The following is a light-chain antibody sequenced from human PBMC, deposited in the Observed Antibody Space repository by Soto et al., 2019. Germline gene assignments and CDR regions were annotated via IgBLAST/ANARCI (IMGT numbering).Light chain of an antibody. CDR1: QAIGSY. CDR2: VAS. J-gene: IGKJ4*01. CDR3: QQLSIDPLT. Sequence: IQLTQSPSFLSASVGDRVTITCRASQAIGSYLAWYQQKPGKAPKLLIYVASTCLSGDPSRFSGSGSWTDITLTIGSLQPEDFATYYCQQLSIDPLTFGRGAKLEI. V-gene: IGKV1-9*01.